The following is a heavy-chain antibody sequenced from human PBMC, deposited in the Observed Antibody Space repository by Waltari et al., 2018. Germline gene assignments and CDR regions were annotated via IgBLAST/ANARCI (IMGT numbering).Heavy chain of an antibody. CDR2: INAGNGNT. CDR1: GYTFTSYA. J-gene: IGHJ6*02. CDR3: ARRVAAADYYYYYYGMDV. D-gene: IGHD6-13*01. V-gene: IGHV1-3*01. Sequence: QVQLVQSGAEVKKPGASVKVSCKASGYTFTSYAMHWVRQAPGQRLEWMGWINAGNGNTKYSQKFQGRVTITRDTSASTAYMELSSLRSEDTAVYYCARRVAAADYYYYYYGMDVWGQGTTVTVSS.